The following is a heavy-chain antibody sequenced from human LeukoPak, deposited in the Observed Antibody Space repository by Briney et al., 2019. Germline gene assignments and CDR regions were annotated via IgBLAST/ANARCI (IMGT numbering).Heavy chain of an antibody. CDR1: GFTVGSTY. CDR3: ATGRWLRLFDY. V-gene: IGHV3-66*01. D-gene: IGHD5-24*01. Sequence: PGGSLRLSCAASGFTVGSTYMSWVRQAPGKGLEWVSIIYAGGTTYYVDSVKGRFTISRDNSKNTLYLQMNSLRVEDTAVYCCATGRWLRLFDYWGQGTRVTVSS. J-gene: IGHJ4*02. CDR2: IYAGGTT.